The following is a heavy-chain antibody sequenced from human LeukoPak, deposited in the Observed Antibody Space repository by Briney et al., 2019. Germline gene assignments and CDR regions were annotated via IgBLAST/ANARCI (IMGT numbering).Heavy chain of an antibody. J-gene: IGHJ5*02. Sequence: GASVKVSCKASGYTFTGYYMHWVRQAPGQGLEWMGWINPNSGGTDYAQKFQGRVTMTRDTSISTAYMELSRLRSDDTAVYYCARGYYSSGWGFDPWGQGTQVTVSS. D-gene: IGHD6-19*01. V-gene: IGHV1-2*02. CDR2: INPNSGGT. CDR3: ARGYYSSGWGFDP. CDR1: GYTFTGYY.